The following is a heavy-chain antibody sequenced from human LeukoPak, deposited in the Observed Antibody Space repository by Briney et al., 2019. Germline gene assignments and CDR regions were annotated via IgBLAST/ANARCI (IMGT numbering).Heavy chain of an antibody. D-gene: IGHD2-21*02. CDR3: ARGAYCGGDCYSGEVVDY. Sequence: GGSLRLSCAASGFTFSSYAMHWVRQAPGKGLEWVAVVSYDGSNKYYADSVKGRFTISRDNSKNTLYLQMNSLRAEDTAVYYCARGAYCGGDCYSGEVVDYWGQGTLVTVSS. CDR1: GFTFSSYA. J-gene: IGHJ4*02. CDR2: VSYDGSNK. V-gene: IGHV3-30-3*01.